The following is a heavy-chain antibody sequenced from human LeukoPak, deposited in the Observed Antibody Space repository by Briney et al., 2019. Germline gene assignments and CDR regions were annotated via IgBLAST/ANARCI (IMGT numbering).Heavy chain of an antibody. CDR2: INHSGST. CDR1: GYSINSGYY. V-gene: IGHV4-34*01. D-gene: IGHD3-10*01. J-gene: IGHJ4*02. CDR3: ARVIYYGSGSYRLGKLYYFDY. Sequence: SETLSLACTVSGYSINSGYYWSWIRQLPGKGLEWIGEINHSGSTNYNPSLKSRVTISVDTSKNQFSLKLSSVTAADTAVYYCARVIYYGSGSYRLGKLYYFDYWGQGTLVTVSS.